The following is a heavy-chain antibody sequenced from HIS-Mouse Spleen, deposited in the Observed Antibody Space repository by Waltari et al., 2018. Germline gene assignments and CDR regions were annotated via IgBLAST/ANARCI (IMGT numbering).Heavy chain of an antibody. CDR3: ARRGGWYFDY. D-gene: IGHD3-10*01. Sequence: QVQLQQWGAGLLKPSDTLSLTCAAYGGSFSGYYWGWIRQPPGKGLEWIGEINHSGSTNYNPSLKSRVTISVDTSKNQFSLKLSSVTAADTAVYYCARRGGWYFDYWGQGTLVTVSS. CDR2: INHSGST. V-gene: IGHV4-34*01. CDR1: GGSFSGYY. J-gene: IGHJ4*02.